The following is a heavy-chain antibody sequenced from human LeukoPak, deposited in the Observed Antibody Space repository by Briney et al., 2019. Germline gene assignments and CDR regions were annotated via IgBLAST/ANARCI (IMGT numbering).Heavy chain of an antibody. D-gene: IGHD6-19*01. CDR3: ARVAVAGSSSYYFDY. CDR2: IKQDGSEK. J-gene: IGHJ4*02. CDR1: GFTFSSYA. Sequence: GGSLRLSCAASGFTFSSYAMHWVRQAPGKGLEWVANIKQDGSEKYYVDSVKGRFTISRDNAKNSLYLQMNSLRAGDTAVYYCARVAVAGSSSYYFDYWGQGTLVTVSS. V-gene: IGHV3-7*01.